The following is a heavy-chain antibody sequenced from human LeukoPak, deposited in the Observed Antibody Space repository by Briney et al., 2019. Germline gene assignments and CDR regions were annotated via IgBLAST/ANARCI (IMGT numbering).Heavy chain of an antibody. J-gene: IGHJ4*02. CDR2: INPSGGST. V-gene: IGHV1-46*01. D-gene: IGHD6-6*01. CDR1: GYTFTSYY. Sequence: GASVKVSCKASGYTFTSYYMHWVRQAPGQGLEWMGIINPSGGSTSYAQKFQGRVTMTRDMSTSTVYMELSSLRSEDMAVFYCAREGSSHSFDNWGQGTLVTVSS. CDR3: AREGSSHSFDN.